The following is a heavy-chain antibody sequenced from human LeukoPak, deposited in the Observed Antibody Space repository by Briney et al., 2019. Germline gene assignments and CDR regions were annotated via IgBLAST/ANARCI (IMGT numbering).Heavy chain of an antibody. V-gene: IGHV3-53*01. CDR3: ARGSSNIAARDNWFDP. Sequence: PGGSLTLSCAASGFTLSSNYMSWVRQAPGKGLEWVSVIYSGGSTYYADSVKGRLNISRDNAKNSLYLQMNSLRADDTAVYYCARGSSNIAARDNWFDPWGQGTLVTVSS. D-gene: IGHD6-6*01. J-gene: IGHJ5*02. CDR2: IYSGGST. CDR1: GFTLSSNY.